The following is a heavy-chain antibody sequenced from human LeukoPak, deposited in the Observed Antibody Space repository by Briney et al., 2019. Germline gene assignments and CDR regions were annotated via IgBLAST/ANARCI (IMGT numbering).Heavy chain of an antibody. Sequence: GASVKVSCKASGYTFTSYGISWVRQAPGQGLEWMGWISAYNGNTNYAQKLQGRVTMTTDTSTSTAYMELRSMRSDDTAVYSCARGGRDGYNQYYYYMDVWGKGTTVTVSS. CDR3: ARGGRDGYNQYYYYMDV. D-gene: IGHD5-24*01. CDR1: GYTFTSYG. CDR2: ISAYNGNT. V-gene: IGHV1-18*01. J-gene: IGHJ6*03.